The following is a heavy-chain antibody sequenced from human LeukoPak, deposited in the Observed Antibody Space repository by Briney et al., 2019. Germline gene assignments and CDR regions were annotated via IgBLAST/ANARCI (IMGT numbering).Heavy chain of an antibody. V-gene: IGHV3-48*04. Sequence: GGSLRLSCAASGFTFSSYSMNWVRQAPGKGLEWVSYISSSSSTIYYADSVKGRFTISRDNAKNSLYLQMNSLRAEDTAVYYCARAQLLFGNYYYYGMDVWGQGTTVTVSS. D-gene: IGHD2-2*01. CDR3: ARAQLLFGNYYYYGMDV. CDR1: GFTFSSYS. CDR2: ISSSSSTI. J-gene: IGHJ6*02.